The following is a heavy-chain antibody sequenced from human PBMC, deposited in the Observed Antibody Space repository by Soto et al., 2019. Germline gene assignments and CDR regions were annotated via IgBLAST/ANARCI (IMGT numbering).Heavy chain of an antibody. Sequence: QVQLVESGGGVVQPGRSLRLSCAASGFTFSSYGMHWVRQAPGKGLEWVAVISYDGSNKYYADSVKGRFTISRDNSKNTLYLQMTSLRAEDTAVYYCAKSDSGGSCPDYWGQGTLVTVSS. CDR3: AKSDSGGSCPDY. CDR2: ISYDGSNK. CDR1: GFTFSSYG. V-gene: IGHV3-30*18. D-gene: IGHD2-15*01. J-gene: IGHJ4*02.